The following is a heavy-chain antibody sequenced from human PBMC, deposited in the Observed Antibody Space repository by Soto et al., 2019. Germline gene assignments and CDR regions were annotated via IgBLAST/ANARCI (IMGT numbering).Heavy chain of an antibody. Sequence: QVQLQESGPGLVKPSETLSLTCTVSGGSISSYYWSWIRQPPGKGLEWIGYIYYRGSTNYNPSLKCRVTISVDTSKNQFSLKLSSVTAADTAVYYCARRYGGTFDYWGQGTLVTVSS. CDR1: GGSISSYY. CDR3: ARRYGGTFDY. V-gene: IGHV4-59*08. CDR2: IYYRGST. J-gene: IGHJ4*02. D-gene: IGHD2-15*01.